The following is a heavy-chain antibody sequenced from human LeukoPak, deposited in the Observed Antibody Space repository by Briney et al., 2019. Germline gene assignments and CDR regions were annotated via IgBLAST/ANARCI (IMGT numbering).Heavy chain of an antibody. D-gene: IGHD3-3*01. CDR2: IYTSGST. CDR1: GGSISSGSYY. Sequence: SQTLSLTCTVSGGSISSGSYYWSWIRQPAGKGLEWIGRIYTSGSTNYNPSLKSRVTILVDTSKNQFSLKLSSVTAADTAVYYCARGRYDFWSRYYPFGYWGQGTLVTVSS. J-gene: IGHJ4*02. CDR3: ARGRYDFWSRYYPFGY. V-gene: IGHV4-61*02.